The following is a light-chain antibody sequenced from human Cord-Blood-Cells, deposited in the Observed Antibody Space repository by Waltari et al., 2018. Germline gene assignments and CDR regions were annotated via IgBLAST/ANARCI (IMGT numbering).Light chain of an antibody. Sequence: QSALTQPASVSGSPGQSITISCTGTSSDVGGYNYVSWYQQHPGKAPKLMIYDVSNRPSGVSNRFPGSKSGNTASLPISGLQAEDEADYYCSSYTSSSTWVFGGGTKLTVL. J-gene: IGLJ3*02. V-gene: IGLV2-14*01. CDR1: SSDVGGYNY. CDR3: SSYTSSSTWV. CDR2: DVS.